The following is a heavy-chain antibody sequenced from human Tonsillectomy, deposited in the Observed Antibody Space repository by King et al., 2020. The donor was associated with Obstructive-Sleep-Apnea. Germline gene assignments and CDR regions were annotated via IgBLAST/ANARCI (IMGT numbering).Heavy chain of an antibody. CDR2: IYYSGST. J-gene: IGHJ5*02. V-gene: IGHV4-31*03. D-gene: IGHD6-13*01. CDR3: ARGRVSSSWYRLDWFDP. Sequence: VQLQESGPGLVKPSQTLSLTCTVSGGSISSGGYYCSWIRQHPGKGLEWIGYIYYSGSTYYNPSLTCRVTISVDTSKNQFSLKLSSVTAADTAVYYCARGRVSSSWYRLDWFDPWGQGTLVTVSS. CDR1: GGSISSGGYY.